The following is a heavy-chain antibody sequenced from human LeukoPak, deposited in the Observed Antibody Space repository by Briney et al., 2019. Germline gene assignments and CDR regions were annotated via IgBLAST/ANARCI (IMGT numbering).Heavy chain of an antibody. J-gene: IGHJ5*02. CDR1: GGTFSSYA. V-gene: IGHV1-69*05. CDR2: IIPIFGTA. Sequence: SVKVSCKASGGTFSSYAISWVRQAPGQGLEWMGGIIPIFGTANYAQKFQGRVTITTDESTSTAYMELGSLRSEDTAVYYCARYCSGGSCHGTFDPWGQGTLVTVSS. D-gene: IGHD2-15*01. CDR3: ARYCSGGSCHGTFDP.